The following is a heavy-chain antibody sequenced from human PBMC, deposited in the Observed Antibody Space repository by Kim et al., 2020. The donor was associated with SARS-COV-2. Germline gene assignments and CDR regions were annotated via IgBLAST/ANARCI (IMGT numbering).Heavy chain of an antibody. CDR2: IWYDGSNK. CDR1: GFTFSSYG. Sequence: GGSLRLSCAASGFTFSSYGMHWVRQAPGKGLEWVAVIWYDGSNKYYADSVKGRFTISRDNSKNTLYLQMNSLRAEDTAVYYCARDFQPWKWEPLPSGYFDYWDQGTLVTVSS. D-gene: IGHD1-26*01. J-gene: IGHJ4*02. CDR3: ARDFQPWKWEPLPSGYFDY. V-gene: IGHV3-33*01.